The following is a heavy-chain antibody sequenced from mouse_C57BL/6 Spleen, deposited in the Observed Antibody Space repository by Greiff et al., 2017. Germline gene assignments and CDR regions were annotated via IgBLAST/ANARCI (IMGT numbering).Heavy chain of an antibody. V-gene: IGHV1-69*01. CDR1: GYTFTSYW. D-gene: IGHD2-3*01. CDR2: IDPSDSYT. J-gene: IGHJ2*01. Sequence: QVQLQQPGAELVMPGASVKLSCKASGYTFTSYWMHWVKQRPGQGLEWIGEIDPSDSYTNYNQKFKGKSTLTVDKSSSTAYMQLSSLTSEDSAVYYCARGGRWEEYYFDDWGQGTTLTVSS. CDR3: ARGGRWEEYYFDD.